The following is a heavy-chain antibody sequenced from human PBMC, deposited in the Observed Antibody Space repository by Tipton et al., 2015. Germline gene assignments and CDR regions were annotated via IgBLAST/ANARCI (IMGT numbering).Heavy chain of an antibody. CDR1: GFTFDDYA. V-gene: IGHV3-23*01. J-gene: IGHJ4*02. D-gene: IGHD3-10*01. CDR2: ISAFATST. CDR3: AEGLLWFGGDLDY. Sequence: SLRLSCAASGFTFDDYAMHWIRQAPGKGLEWVSGISAFATSTFYADSVKGRFTISRDNSKNTLYLQMNSLRAEDTAIYYCAEGLLWFGGDLDYWGQGTLVTVSS.